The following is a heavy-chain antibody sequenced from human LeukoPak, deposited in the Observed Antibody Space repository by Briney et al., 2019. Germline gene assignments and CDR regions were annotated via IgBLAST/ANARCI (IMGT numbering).Heavy chain of an antibody. D-gene: IGHD1-20*01. CDR1: GESFSGYY. Sequence: SETLSLTCAVYGESFSGYYWSWIRQPPGKGLEWIGGINYGGSTKYTPSLTGRVTISVDTSKNQFSLKLSSVTAADTAVYYCARGHNWNLYYWGQGTLVTISS. CDR3: ARGHNWNLYY. J-gene: IGHJ4*02. CDR2: INYGGST. V-gene: IGHV4-34*01.